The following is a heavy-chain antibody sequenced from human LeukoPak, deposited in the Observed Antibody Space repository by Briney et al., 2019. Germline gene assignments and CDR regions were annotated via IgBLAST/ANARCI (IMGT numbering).Heavy chain of an antibody. CDR2: IYTSGST. J-gene: IGHJ4*02. D-gene: IGHD1-26*01. V-gene: IGHV4-4*09. CDR1: GGSISSYY. Sequence: SETLSLTCTVSGGSISSYYWSWIRQPPGKGLEWIGYIYTSGSTNYNPSLKSRVTISVDTSKNQFSLKLSSVTAADTAVYYCARLTALGATIDYWGQGTLVTVSS. CDR3: ARLTALGATIDY.